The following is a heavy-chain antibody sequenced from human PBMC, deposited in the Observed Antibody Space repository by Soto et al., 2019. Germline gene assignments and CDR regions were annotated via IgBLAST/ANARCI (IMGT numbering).Heavy chain of an antibody. CDR3: ARDRQYFDWEYYFYGMDV. J-gene: IGHJ6*02. V-gene: IGHV3-74*01. D-gene: IGHD3-9*01. CDR2: ISSDARTT. CDR1: GFTLSVYW. Sequence: GGSLRLSCAASGFTLSVYWMHWVRLAPGRGPVWVSRISSDARTTEYADSVKGRFTIFRDNAKNTLYLQMSSLRAEDTAVYYCARDRQYFDWEYYFYGMDVWGQGTTVTV.